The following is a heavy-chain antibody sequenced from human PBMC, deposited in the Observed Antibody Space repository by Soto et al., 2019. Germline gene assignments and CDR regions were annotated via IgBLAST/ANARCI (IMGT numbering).Heavy chain of an antibody. J-gene: IGHJ4*02. Sequence: EVQLLESGGGLVQPGGSLRLSCAASGFTYESYAMSWVRQAPGKGLEWVSGINSGGTVAHYADSVKGLCAISRDNSKNTLSLEMHSLRADDTGLYYCAISTGGFGGLFVVPSDYWGQGTLVTVSS. CDR1: GFTYESYA. CDR3: AISTGGFGGLFVVPSDY. D-gene: IGHD3-16*02. V-gene: IGHV3-23*01. CDR2: INSGGTVA.